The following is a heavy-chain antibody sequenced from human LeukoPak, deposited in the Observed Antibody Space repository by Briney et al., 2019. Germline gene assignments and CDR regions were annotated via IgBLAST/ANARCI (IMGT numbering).Heavy chain of an antibody. D-gene: IGHD1-26*01. V-gene: IGHV4-59*08. J-gene: IGHJ5*02. CDR3: ARHVPGYSSGRFDP. CDR2: VHFREGA. CDR1: GGSVTSYY. Sequence: SGTLSLTCTVSGGSVTSYYWSWLRQPPGKVLDWMGYVHFREGANYSPSLRSRLTISVDTSRNQFSLSLTSVTAADTAVYYCARHVPGYSSGRFDPWGPGILVTVSS.